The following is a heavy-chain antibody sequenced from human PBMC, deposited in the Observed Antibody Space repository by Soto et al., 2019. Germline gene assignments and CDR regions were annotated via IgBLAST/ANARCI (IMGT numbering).Heavy chain of an antibody. D-gene: IGHD4-17*01. CDR1: GFTFSRYA. J-gene: IGHJ6*02. Sequence: EVQLLQSGGGLVQPGGSLRLSCVGSGFTFSRYAMIWVRQTPGKGLEWVSGIGDRGTTTYYADSVKGRFTISRDNSGNTLFLQMNGLRAEDTAVYYCAKARLGDYYYYGMDVWGQGTTVTVS. V-gene: IGHV3-23*01. CDR2: IGDRGTTT. CDR3: AKARLGDYYYYGMDV.